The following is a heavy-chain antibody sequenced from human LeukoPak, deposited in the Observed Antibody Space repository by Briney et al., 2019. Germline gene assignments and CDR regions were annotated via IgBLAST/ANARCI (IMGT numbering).Heavy chain of an antibody. Sequence: QPGGSLRLSCAASGFTFSSYEMNWVRQAPGKGLEWVSYISSSGSTIYYADSVKGRFTISRDNAKNSLYLQMNSLRAEDTAVYYCARDSPTTVVTYDYWGQGTLVTVSS. J-gene: IGHJ4*02. CDR2: ISSSGSTI. V-gene: IGHV3-48*03. D-gene: IGHD4-23*01. CDR1: GFTFSSYE. CDR3: ARDSPTTVVTYDY.